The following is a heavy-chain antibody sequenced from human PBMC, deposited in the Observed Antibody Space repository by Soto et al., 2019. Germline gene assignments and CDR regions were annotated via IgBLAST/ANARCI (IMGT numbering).Heavy chain of an antibody. CDR2: IYYTGVT. CDR1: GGSVNSDNFY. V-gene: IGHV4-61*01. CDR3: ARGFSNSPEACGC. Sequence: SETLSLPCTVSGGSVNSDNFYWSWIRQPPGRGLERIGYIYYTGVTKYNSSLKRRVTISIDTSRNQFSLKLISVTPAATAIYYGARGFSNSPEACGCWGKGSRVT. J-gene: IGHJ4*02. D-gene: IGHD6-19*01.